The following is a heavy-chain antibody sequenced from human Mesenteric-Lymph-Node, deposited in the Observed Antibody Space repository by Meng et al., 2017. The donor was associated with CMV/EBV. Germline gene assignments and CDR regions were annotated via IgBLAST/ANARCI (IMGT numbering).Heavy chain of an antibody. V-gene: IGHV3-74*01. D-gene: IGHD3-10*01. J-gene: IGHJ4*02. CDR2: ISPDGTSP. CDR1: GFIFSSYW. Sequence: LFCAASGFIFSSYWMHWVRQAPGKGLVWVSRISPDGTSPNYADSVKGRFKISRDNAKNTVFLQLNSLRADDTAVYHCARQYYGSGSLWGQGTLVTVSS. CDR3: ARQYYGSGSL.